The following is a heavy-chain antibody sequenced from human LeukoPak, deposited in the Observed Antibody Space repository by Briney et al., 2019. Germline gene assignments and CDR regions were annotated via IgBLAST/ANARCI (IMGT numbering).Heavy chain of an antibody. CDR1: GFTFSSYW. J-gene: IGHJ4*02. D-gene: IGHD3-22*01. Sequence: GGSLRLSCAASGFTFSSYWMHWVRQAPGKGLVWVSRINSDGSSTSYADSVKGRFTISRDNAKNTLCLQMNSLRAEDTAVYYCARDTRRGYDSSGYDYWGQGTLVTVSS. V-gene: IGHV3-74*01. CDR2: INSDGSST. CDR3: ARDTRRGYDSSGYDY.